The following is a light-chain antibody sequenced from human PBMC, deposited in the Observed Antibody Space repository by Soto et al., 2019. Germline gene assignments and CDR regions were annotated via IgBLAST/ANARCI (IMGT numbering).Light chain of an antibody. Sequence: EILMTQSPVTLSVSPGERATLSCRASQSVGSSLAWYQQKPGQAPSLLIYDASTRATGIPARFSGSGSGTEFTLTISSLQSQDFAIYYCHQYIKWPPTFGGGTKVDIK. J-gene: IGKJ4*01. CDR3: HQYIKWPPT. V-gene: IGKV3-15*01. CDR1: QSVGSS. CDR2: DAS.